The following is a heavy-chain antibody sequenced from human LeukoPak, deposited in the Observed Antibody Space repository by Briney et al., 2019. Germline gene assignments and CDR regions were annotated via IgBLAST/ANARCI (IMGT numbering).Heavy chain of an antibody. V-gene: IGHV4-39*01. Sequence: SETLSLTCSVSGGSISASSHYWAWVRQPPGKGLEWFGSVYYTGSIRYNTSLKRRVSISVDMSKNDLFLTVNSVTAADTAFYYCARRDYRAWIDPWGQGILVTASP. D-gene: IGHD2-21*01. J-gene: IGHJ5*02. CDR3: ARRDYRAWIDP. CDR2: VYYTGSI. CDR1: GGSISASSHY.